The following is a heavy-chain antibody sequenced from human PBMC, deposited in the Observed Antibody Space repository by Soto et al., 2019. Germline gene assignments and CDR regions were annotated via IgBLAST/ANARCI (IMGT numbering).Heavy chain of an antibody. V-gene: IGHV4-59*01. Sequence: SDTLSLTCTVSGGSITGYYLSWLRQPPGKGLEWFGYIYYSRSANYNPSLKSRVTISIDTSRNQFSVVLSSVTAADTAVYYCATAGRVANRIGYMVVWGKETTL. CDR3: ATAGRVANRIGYMVV. J-gene: IGHJ6*03. CDR2: IYYSRSA. D-gene: IGHD2-15*01. CDR1: GGSITGYY.